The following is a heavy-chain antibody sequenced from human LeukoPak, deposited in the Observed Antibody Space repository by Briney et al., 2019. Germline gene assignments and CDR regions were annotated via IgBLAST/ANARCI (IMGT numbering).Heavy chain of an antibody. CDR1: GFTFSSYS. Sequence: GGSLRLSCAASGFTFSSYSMNWVRQAPGKGLEWVSSISSSSSYIYYADSVKGRFTISRDNAKNSLYLQMYSLRAEDTAVYYCARDGLGSDFGYYYYYMDVWGKGTTVTVSS. V-gene: IGHV3-21*01. D-gene: IGHD3/OR15-3a*01. CDR2: ISSSSSYI. J-gene: IGHJ6*03. CDR3: ARDGLGSDFGYYYYYMDV.